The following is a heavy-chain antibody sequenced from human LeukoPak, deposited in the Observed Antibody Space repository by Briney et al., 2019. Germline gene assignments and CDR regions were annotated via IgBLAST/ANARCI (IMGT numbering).Heavy chain of an antibody. CDR3: ARGNYYDSSGYPN. V-gene: IGHV4-59*01. CDR2: IYYSGST. CDR1: GGSISSYY. J-gene: IGHJ4*02. D-gene: IGHD3-22*01. Sequence: PSETLSLTCTVSGGSISSYYWSWIRQPPGKGLEWIGYIYYSGSTNYNPSLKSRVTISVETSKNQFSLKLSSVTAADTAVYYCARGNYYDSSGYPNWGQGTLVTXSS.